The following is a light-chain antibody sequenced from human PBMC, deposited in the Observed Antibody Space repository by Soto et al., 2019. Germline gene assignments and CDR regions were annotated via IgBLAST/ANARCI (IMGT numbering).Light chain of an antibody. CDR3: QSYDSSLSGYV. J-gene: IGLJ1*01. CDR2: GNS. Sequence: QAAVTQPPSVSGAPGQRVTISCTGSSSNIGAGYDVHWYQQLPGTAPKLLIYGNSNRPSGVPDRFSGSKSGTSASLAITGLQAEDEADYYCQSYDSSLSGYVFGTGTKVTVL. V-gene: IGLV1-40*01. CDR1: SSNIGAGYD.